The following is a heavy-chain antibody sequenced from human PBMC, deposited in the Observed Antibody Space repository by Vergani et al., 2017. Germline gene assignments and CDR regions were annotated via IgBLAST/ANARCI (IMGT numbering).Heavy chain of an antibody. CDR2: ITAIGSA. J-gene: IGHJ4*02. Sequence: QVHLQQRGAGVLKPSETLSLTCGVIGGSLSGYFWSWIRQSPGRGLEWIGEITAIGSAKYSPSATSRVTISVDPSRGEFTLTVTSVTAADTGLYFCASRRPRLNLGSKSNAWTFDSWGQGTLVTVSS. CDR3: ASRRPRLNLGSKSNAWTFDS. CDR1: GGSLSGYF. D-gene: IGHD3-16*01. V-gene: IGHV4-34*02.